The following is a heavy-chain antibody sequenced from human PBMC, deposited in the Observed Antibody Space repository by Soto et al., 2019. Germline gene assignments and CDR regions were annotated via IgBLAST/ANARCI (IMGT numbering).Heavy chain of an antibody. D-gene: IGHD6-19*01. J-gene: IGHJ4*02. CDR1: GFTFSSYG. CDR2: ISYDGSNK. Sequence: QVQLVESGGGMVQPGRSLRLSCAASGFTFSSYGMHWVRQAPGKGLEWVAVISYDGSNKYYADSVKGRFTISRDNSKNTLYLQMNSLRAEDTAVYYCAKDRVVAVAGSSPLSVLDYWGQGTLVTVSS. V-gene: IGHV3-30*18. CDR3: AKDRVVAVAGSSPLSVLDY.